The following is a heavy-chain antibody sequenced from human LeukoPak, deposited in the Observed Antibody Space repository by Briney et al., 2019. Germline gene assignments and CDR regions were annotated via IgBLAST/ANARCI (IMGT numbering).Heavy chain of an antibody. CDR2: IHYTGAT. CDR1: GGSITGYY. D-gene: IGHD3-9*01. J-gene: IGHJ4*02. Sequence: SETLSLTCAVYGGSITGYYWSWIRQPPGRGLEWVGEIHYTGATSYNPSLTSRATISPDTSKNQFSLRLSSVTAADTAVYYCVGGIILTGYCFDFWGEGALVSLSS. V-gene: IGHV4-34*01. CDR3: VGGIILTGYCFDF.